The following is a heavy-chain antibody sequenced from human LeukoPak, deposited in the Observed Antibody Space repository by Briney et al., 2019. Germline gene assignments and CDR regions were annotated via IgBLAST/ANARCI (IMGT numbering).Heavy chain of an antibody. Sequence: GGSLRLSCGASGFLFSDYEMNRVRQALGKGLEWISYISTRGGTIYYADSVEGRFTISRDNAKNALYLQMNSLRVEDTAFYYCVRDGYSYGYDFDYWGQGTLVAVSP. CDR3: VRDGYSYGYDFDY. V-gene: IGHV3-48*03. J-gene: IGHJ4*02. D-gene: IGHD5-18*01. CDR1: GFLFSDYE. CDR2: ISTRGGTI.